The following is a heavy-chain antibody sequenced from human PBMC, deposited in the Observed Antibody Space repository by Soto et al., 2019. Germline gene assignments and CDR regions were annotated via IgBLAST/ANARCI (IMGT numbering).Heavy chain of an antibody. D-gene: IGHD3-22*01. CDR2: ICYDGSNK. J-gene: IGHJ5*02. V-gene: IGHV3-33*01. Sequence: PGGSLRLACAAYGFTFSSYGMHWVRQDPGNGLEWVAVICYDGSNKYHADSVKGRFTISRDNSKTTLYLQMNSLSAEDTAVYYCARASVVRDYYASSGLFDPWGQGILVTVSS. CDR1: GFTFSSYG. CDR3: ARASVVRDYYASSGLFDP.